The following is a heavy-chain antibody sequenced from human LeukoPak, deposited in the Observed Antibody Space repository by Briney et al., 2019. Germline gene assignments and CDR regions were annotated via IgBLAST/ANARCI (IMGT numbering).Heavy chain of an antibody. D-gene: IGHD4-17*01. Sequence: ASVKVSSKASGYTFTSYPITWVRQAPGQGLEWMGWITTYNGNTNYAQKLQGRVTITTDTSTSTAYMDLRGLRSDDTAVYYCARGYDYGDYVGDFDYWGQGTLVTVSS. CDR1: GYTFTSYP. CDR3: ARGYDYGDYVGDFDY. V-gene: IGHV1-18*01. J-gene: IGHJ4*02. CDR2: ITTYNGNT.